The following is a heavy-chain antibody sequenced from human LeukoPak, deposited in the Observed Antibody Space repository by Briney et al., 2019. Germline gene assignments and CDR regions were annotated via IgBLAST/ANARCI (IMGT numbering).Heavy chain of an antibody. CDR1: GGSISSGGYY. CDR3: ARDRSGYYAFDF. Sequence: PSETLSLTCTVSGGSISSGGYYWSWIRQRPGEGLEWIGYIYYSGTTYYNPSLKSRVTISVDTSQSQFSLRLSSVTAADTAVYYCARDRSGYYAFDFWGQGTLVTVSS. J-gene: IGHJ4*02. D-gene: IGHD3-3*01. CDR2: IYYSGTT. V-gene: IGHV4-31*03.